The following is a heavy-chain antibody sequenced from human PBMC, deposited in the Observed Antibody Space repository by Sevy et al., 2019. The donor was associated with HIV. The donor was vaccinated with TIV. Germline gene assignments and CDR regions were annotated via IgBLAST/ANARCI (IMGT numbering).Heavy chain of an antibody. V-gene: IGHV4-39*01. D-gene: IGHD1-1*01. CDR1: GGSINSRTSY. CDR3: ARLDATRPKGYYFDY. Sequence: SETLSLTCTVSGGSINSRTSYWGWIRQPPGKGQEWIGIIYYSGVTYYNPSLKSRVTISVDTSKNQFSLKLSSVTAADTAVYYCARLDATRPKGYYFDYWGQGTLVTVSS. J-gene: IGHJ4*02. CDR2: IYYSGVT.